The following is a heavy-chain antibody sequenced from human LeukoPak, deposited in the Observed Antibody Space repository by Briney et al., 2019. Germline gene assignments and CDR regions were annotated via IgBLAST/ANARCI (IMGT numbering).Heavy chain of an antibody. Sequence: ASVKVSCKASGYTFTSYGISWVRQAPGQGLEWMGWISAYNGNTNYAQKLQGRVTMTTDTSTSTAYMELRSLRSDDTAVYYCARDRGYFLGYCSSTSCYHWFDPWGQGTLVTVSS. V-gene: IGHV1-18*01. D-gene: IGHD2-2*01. CDR1: GYTFTSYG. CDR3: ARDRGYFLGYCSSTSCYHWFDP. J-gene: IGHJ5*02. CDR2: ISAYNGNT.